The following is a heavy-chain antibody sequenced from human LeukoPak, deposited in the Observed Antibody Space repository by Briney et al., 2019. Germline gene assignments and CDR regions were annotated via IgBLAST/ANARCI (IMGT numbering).Heavy chain of an antibody. V-gene: IGHV3-23*01. Sequence: GGTLRLSCAASGFTFSSYGMSWVRRAPGKGLEWVSAISGSGGSTYYADSVKGRFTISRDNSKNTLYLQMNSLRAEDTAVYYCAKEGYYDSSGYYDYWGQGTLVTVSS. CDR2: ISGSGGST. CDR3: AKEGYYDSSGYYDY. CDR1: GFTFSSYG. D-gene: IGHD3-22*01. J-gene: IGHJ4*02.